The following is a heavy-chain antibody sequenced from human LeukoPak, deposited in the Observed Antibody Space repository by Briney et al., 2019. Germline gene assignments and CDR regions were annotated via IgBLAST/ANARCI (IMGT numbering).Heavy chain of an antibody. D-gene: IGHD1-26*01. CDR3: ARVGVGDPGIDY. CDR2: IYYSGST. J-gene: IGHJ4*02. V-gene: IGHV4-31*03. Sequence: SPSETLSLTCTVSGGSISSGGYYWSWLRQHPGKGLEWIGYIYYSGSTYYNPSLKSRVTISVDTSKNQFSLKLSSVTAADTAVYYCARVGVGDPGIDYWGQGTLVTVSS. CDR1: GGSISSGGYY.